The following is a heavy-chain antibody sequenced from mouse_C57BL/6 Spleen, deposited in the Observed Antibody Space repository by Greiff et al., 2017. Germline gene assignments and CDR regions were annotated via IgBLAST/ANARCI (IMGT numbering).Heavy chain of an antibody. D-gene: IGHD2-13*01. Sequence: EVQLQQPGPELVKPGASVKISCKASGYTFTDYYMNWVKQSPGKSLEWMGDINPNNGGTSYNQKFKGKATLTVDKSSGTAYMGLRGLTSEDPAVDYCAGDWGDYVCWYFDVWGTGTTVTVS. CDR3: AGDWGDYVCWYFDV. CDR1: GYTFTDYY. CDR2: INPNNGGT. V-gene: IGHV1-26*01. J-gene: IGHJ1*03.